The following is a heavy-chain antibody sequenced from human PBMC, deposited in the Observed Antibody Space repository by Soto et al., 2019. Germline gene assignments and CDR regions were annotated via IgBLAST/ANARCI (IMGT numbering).Heavy chain of an antibody. CDR2: ISYDGSNK. CDR1: GFTFSSYG. D-gene: IGHD5-12*01. V-gene: IGHV3-30*18. J-gene: IGHJ4*02. Sequence: QVQLVESGGGVVQPGRSLRLSCAASGFTFSSYGMHWVRQAPGKGLEWVAVISYDGSNKYYADSVKGRFTISRDNSKNTLYLQMNSLRAEDTAVYYCAKDSNNLGLPTHRFDYWGQGTLVTVSS. CDR3: AKDSNNLGLPTHRFDY.